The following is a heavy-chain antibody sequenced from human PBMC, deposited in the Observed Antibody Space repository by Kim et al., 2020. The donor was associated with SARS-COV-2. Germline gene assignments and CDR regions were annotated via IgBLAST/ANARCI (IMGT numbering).Heavy chain of an antibody. D-gene: IGHD5-18*01. CDR1: GFTFSNAW. V-gene: IGHV3-15*01. CDR2: IKSKTDGGTT. CDR3: TTTVGYSYVSGLDY. J-gene: IGHJ4*02. Sequence: GGSLRLSCAASGFTFSNAWMSWVRQAPGKGLEWVGRIKSKTDGGTTDYAAPVKGRFTISRDDSKNTLYLQMNSLKTEDTAVYYCTTTVGYSYVSGLDYWGQGTLVTVSS.